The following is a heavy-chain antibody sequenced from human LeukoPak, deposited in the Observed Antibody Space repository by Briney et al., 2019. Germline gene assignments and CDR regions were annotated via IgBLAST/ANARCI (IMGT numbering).Heavy chain of an antibody. J-gene: IGHJ4*02. V-gene: IGHV1-46*01. CDR1: GYTFTSYY. D-gene: IGHD5-18*01. CDR3: ARLGGNTAMVKAVYFDY. Sequence: ASVKVSCKASGYTFTSYYMHWVRQAPGQGLEWMGIINPSGGSTSYAQKFQGRVTMTRDTSTSTVYMELSSLRSEDTAVYYCARLGGNTAMVKAVYFDYWGQGTLVTVSS. CDR2: INPSGGST.